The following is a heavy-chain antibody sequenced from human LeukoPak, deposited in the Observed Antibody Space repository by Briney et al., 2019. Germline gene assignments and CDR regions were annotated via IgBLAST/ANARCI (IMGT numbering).Heavy chain of an antibody. CDR3: ARSNDHTNYGGRGYLDH. V-gene: IGHV3-11*01. CDR1: GFTFNDYY. CDR2: ISRRGNDV. J-gene: IGHJ4*02. D-gene: IGHD3-16*01. Sequence: GGSLRLSCAASGFTFNDYYMTWIRQAPGKGLGWVSSISRRGNDVYTADSVKGRLTISRDNAKDSVFLQINSLRVDDTAIYYCARSNDHTNYGGRGYLDHWGQGALVTVSS.